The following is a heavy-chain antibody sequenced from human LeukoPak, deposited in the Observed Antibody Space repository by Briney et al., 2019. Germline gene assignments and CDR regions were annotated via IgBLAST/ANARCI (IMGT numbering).Heavy chain of an antibody. CDR2: ITGSSTYI. J-gene: IGHJ6*04. Sequence: GGSLRLSCAASGFTFSTYSMNWVRQAPGKGLEWVSSITGSSTYIYYSDSLRGRFTISRDNAKNSVYLQMNSLRAEDTAVYYCAELGITRIGGVWGKGTTVTISS. CDR1: GFTFSTYS. V-gene: IGHV3-21*01. CDR3: AELGITRIGGV. D-gene: IGHD3-10*02.